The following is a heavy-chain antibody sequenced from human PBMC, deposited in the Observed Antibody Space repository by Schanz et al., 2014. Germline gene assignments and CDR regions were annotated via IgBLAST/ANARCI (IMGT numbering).Heavy chain of an antibody. D-gene: IGHD6-6*01. J-gene: IGHJ4*02. CDR2: ISPYNGNA. Sequence: QVQLLQSGAEVKKPGASMKVSCKASGYTFTTYYMLWVRQAPGQGLEWMGWISPYNGNANYAQKHQGRVTITAATSTSTAYMDLRSLRSNDAAVYDCAREQSPYTNASDVRCFDYWGQGSLVTVSS. CDR1: GYTFTTYY. V-gene: IGHV1-18*01. CDR3: AREQSPYTNASDVRCFDY.